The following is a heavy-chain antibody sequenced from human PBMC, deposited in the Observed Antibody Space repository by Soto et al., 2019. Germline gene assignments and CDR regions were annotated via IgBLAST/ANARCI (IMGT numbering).Heavy chain of an antibody. V-gene: IGHV1-2*02. D-gene: IGHD2-15*01. CDR1: GYTFTGYY. Sequence: QVQLVQSGAEVKKPGASVKVSCKASGYTFTGYYMHWVRQAPGQGLEWMGWINPNSGGTNYAQKFQGRVTMTRGTSISTASMERSRLRSDDTAVYYCARGRCSGGSCGDVFDPWGQGTLVTVSS. J-gene: IGHJ5*02. CDR3: ARGRCSGGSCGDVFDP. CDR2: INPNSGGT.